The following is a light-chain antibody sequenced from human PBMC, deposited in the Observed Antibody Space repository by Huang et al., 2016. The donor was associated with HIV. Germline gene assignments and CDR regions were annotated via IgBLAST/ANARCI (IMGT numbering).Light chain of an antibody. Sequence: EIVLTQSPGTLSLTPGDRATLSCRASQSVSSSYLAWYQQRPGQAPRLLIYGASSRATGIPDRFSGSGSGTDFTLTISRLEPEDFAVYYCQQYGNSPPDTFGQGTKLEIK. J-gene: IGKJ2*01. CDR1: QSVSSSY. CDR3: QQYGNSPPDT. V-gene: IGKV3-20*01. CDR2: GAS.